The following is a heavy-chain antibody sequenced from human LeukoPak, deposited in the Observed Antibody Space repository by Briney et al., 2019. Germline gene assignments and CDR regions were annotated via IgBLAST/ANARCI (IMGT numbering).Heavy chain of an antibody. CDR1: GGSFSGYY. J-gene: IGHJ6*02. Sequence: PSETLSLTCAVYGGSFSGYYWSWIRQPPGKGLEWIGEVNHSGSTNYNPSLKSRVTISVDTSKNQFSLKLSSVTAADTAVYYCARGLPPPPYYYGMGVWGQGTTVTVSS. CDR3: ARGLPPPPYYYGMGV. V-gene: IGHV4-34*01. CDR2: VNHSGST.